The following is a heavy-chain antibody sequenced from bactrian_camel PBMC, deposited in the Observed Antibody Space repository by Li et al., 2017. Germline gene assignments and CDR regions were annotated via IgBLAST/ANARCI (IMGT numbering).Heavy chain of an antibody. D-gene: IGHD2*01. J-gene: IGHJ4*01. CDR3: AANGVVGWEYNE. CDR1: GYTADINC. V-gene: IGHV3S40*01. Sequence: DVQLVESGGRSVQAGGSLRLSCAASGYTADINCMGWFRQAPGKGLEWVSGIKSSDGSTWYADSVKGRFTISRDNAKNTVYLQMNSLKSEDTALYYCAANGVVGWEYNEWGQGTQVTVS. CDR2: IKSSDGST.